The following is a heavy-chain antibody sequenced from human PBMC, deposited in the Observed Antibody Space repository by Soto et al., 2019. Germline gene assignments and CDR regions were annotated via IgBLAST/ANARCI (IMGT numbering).Heavy chain of an antibody. CDR2: IWYDGSNK. J-gene: IGHJ6*02. D-gene: IGHD6-13*01. CDR3: AREGLSSSSWYGGVYYYYGMDV. V-gene: IGHV3-33*01. CDR1: GFTFSSYG. Sequence: GGSLRLSCAASGFTFSSYGMHWVRQAPGKGLEWVAVIWYDGSNKYYADSVKGRFTISRDNSKNTLYLQMNSLRAEDTAVYYCAREGLSSSSWYGGVYYYYGMDVWGQGTTVTVSS.